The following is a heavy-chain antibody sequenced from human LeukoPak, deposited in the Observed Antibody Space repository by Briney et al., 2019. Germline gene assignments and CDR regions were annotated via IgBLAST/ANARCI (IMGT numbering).Heavy chain of an antibody. CDR1: GGSISSYY. J-gene: IGHJ4*02. V-gene: IGHV4-59*08. D-gene: IGHD2-2*01. CDR2: IYYSGST. Sequence: PSETLSLTCTVSGGSISSYYWSWIRQPPGKGLEWIGYIYYSGSTNYNPSLKSRVTISVDTSKNQFSLKLSSVTAADTAVYYCARHLYRRIVVVPAAKGFDYWGQGTLVTVSS. CDR3: ARHLYRRIVVVPAAKGFDY.